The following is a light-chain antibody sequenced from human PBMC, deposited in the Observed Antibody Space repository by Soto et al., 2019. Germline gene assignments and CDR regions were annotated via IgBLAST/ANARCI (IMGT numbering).Light chain of an antibody. CDR3: QQHNQWPIT. V-gene: IGKV3-11*01. CDR2: DAS. J-gene: IGKJ5*01. Sequence: EIVLTQSPATLSLSPWERATLSCRASQSINRHLAWYRQKPGQAPRLLIYDASNRATGIPARFSGSGSGTEFTLTINSLQSEDSAVYYCQQHNQWPITFGQGTRLEIK. CDR1: QSINRH.